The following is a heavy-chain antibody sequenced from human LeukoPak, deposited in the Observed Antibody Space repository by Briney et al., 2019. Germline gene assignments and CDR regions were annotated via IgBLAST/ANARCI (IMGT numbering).Heavy chain of an antibody. Sequence: ASVKVSCKASGGTFISYAISWVRQAPGQGLEWVGWISTYNGNTNYAQNLQGRVTMTTDTSTTTAYMELRSLRSDDTAVYYCARSNSNSGWEPFDYWGQGTLVTVSS. J-gene: IGHJ4*02. D-gene: IGHD6-19*01. CDR1: GGTFISYA. CDR3: ARSNSNSGWEPFDY. CDR2: ISTYNGNT. V-gene: IGHV1-18*01.